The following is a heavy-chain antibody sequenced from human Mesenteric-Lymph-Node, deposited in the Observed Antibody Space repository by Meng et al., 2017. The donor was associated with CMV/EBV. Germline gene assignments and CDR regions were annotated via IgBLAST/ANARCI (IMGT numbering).Heavy chain of an antibody. V-gene: IGHV6-1*01. J-gene: IGHJ4*02. CDR2: TYYRSKWYY. Sequence: SGDRVASDPAAWNLIRPSPSRGLEWLGRTYYRSKWYYDYTVSVKSRITINPDTSKNQFSLQLHSVTPEDTAVYYCARDMRGYYFDYWGQGTLVTVSS. CDR3: ARDMRGYYFDY. CDR1: GDRVASDPAA. D-gene: IGHD2-2*01.